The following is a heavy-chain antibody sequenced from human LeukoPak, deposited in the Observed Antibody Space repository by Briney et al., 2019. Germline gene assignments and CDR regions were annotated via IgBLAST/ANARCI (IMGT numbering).Heavy chain of an antibody. CDR1: GFTFSSYG. D-gene: IGHD3-22*01. J-gene: IGHJ4*02. CDR3: ARGIHYYDSSGNSHFDY. Sequence: PGGSVRLSCAASGFTFSSYGMHWVRQAPGKGLEWVAVIWYDGSNKYYADSVKGRFTISRDNSKNTLYLQMNSLRAEDTAVYYCARGIHYYDSSGNSHFDYWGQGTLVTVSS. CDR2: IWYDGSNK. V-gene: IGHV3-33*01.